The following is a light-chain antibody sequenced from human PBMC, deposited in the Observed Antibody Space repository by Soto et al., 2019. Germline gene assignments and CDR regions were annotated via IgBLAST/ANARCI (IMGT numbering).Light chain of an antibody. V-gene: IGLV2-8*01. CDR1: SSDVGGYNY. Sequence: QSALTQPPSASGSPGQSVTISCTGTSSDVGGYNYVSWYLQHPGKAPKLMIYEVTKRPSGVPDRFTGSKSGNTASLTVSGLQAEDEAEYYCLSYAASNTYVFGTGTKLTVL. CDR2: EVT. J-gene: IGLJ1*01. CDR3: LSYAASNTYV.